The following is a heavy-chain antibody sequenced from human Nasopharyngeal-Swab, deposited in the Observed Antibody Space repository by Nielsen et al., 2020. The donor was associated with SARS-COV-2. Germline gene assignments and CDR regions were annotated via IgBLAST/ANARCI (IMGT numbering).Heavy chain of an antibody. CDR2: ITAANGNT. V-gene: IGHV1-3*01. J-gene: IGHJ4*02. Sequence: AAVKVSCKASGESLMSQAMHWVRQDPGERLEGMGWITAANGNTEYSRKFQDRRTLSSDTTANTAYMDLSGLRSEDTAVYYCVRDDGRSWLLDKWGQGTLVTVSA. D-gene: IGHD6-13*01. CDR3: VRDDGRSWLLDK. CDR1: GESLMSQA.